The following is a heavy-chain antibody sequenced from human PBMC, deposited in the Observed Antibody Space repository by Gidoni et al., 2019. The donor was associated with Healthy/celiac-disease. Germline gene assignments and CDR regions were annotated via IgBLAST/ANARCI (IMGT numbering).Heavy chain of an antibody. CDR2: ISSSSSSI. J-gene: IGHJ4*02. CDR1: GFPFSSYS. V-gene: IGHV3-21*01. D-gene: IGHD5-12*01. Sequence: EVQLVESGGGLVKPGGSLILSCAASGFPFSSYSMNWVRHAPGKGLEWVSSISSSSSSIYYADSVKGRFTISRDNAKNTLYLQMNSLRAEDTAVYYCARDKWLRFHFDYWGQGTLVTVSS. CDR3: ARDKWLRFHFDY.